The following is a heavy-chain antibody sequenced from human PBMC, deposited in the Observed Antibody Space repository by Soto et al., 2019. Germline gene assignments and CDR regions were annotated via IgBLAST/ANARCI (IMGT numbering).Heavy chain of an antibody. Sequence: GGSLRLSCTASGIIFSNTWINWVRQAPGKGLEWVGRIKSNTDGGTTDYATPVKGRFALSRDDSQNTLYLQMTGLKAEDTAVYYCATSNLGVDFWGPGTLVTVSS. CDR2: IKSNTDGGTT. CDR3: ATSNLGVDF. J-gene: IGHJ4*02. CDR1: GIIFSNTW. V-gene: IGHV3-15*01. D-gene: IGHD1-1*01.